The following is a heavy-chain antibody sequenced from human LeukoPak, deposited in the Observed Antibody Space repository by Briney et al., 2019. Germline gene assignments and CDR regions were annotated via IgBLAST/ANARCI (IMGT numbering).Heavy chain of an antibody. Sequence: GGSLRLSCAASGFTFSSYAMSWVRQAPGKGLEWVSGISGSGDNTYYADSVKGRFTISRDNTKSSLYLQMNSLRAEDMAVYYCARGYCGGDCYGDWGQGTLVTVSS. J-gene: IGHJ1*01. CDR3: ARGYCGGDCYGD. V-gene: IGHV3-23*01. CDR1: GFTFSSYA. D-gene: IGHD2-21*02. CDR2: ISGSGDNT.